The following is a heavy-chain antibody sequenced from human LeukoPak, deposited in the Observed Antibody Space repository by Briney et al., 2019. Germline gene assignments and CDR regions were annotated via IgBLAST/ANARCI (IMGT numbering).Heavy chain of an antibody. J-gene: IGHJ4*02. CDR1: DGSISSSSHY. CDR3: ARQSSVSRPNFDY. Sequence: PSETLSLTCTVSDGSISSSSHYWGWISQPPGKGLEWIGSIYYSGSTYYNPSLKSRVSISGDTSKNQFSLKLSSVTAADTAVYYCARQSSVSRPNFDYWGRGTLVTVSS. V-gene: IGHV4-39*01. CDR2: IYYSGST. D-gene: IGHD5/OR15-5a*01.